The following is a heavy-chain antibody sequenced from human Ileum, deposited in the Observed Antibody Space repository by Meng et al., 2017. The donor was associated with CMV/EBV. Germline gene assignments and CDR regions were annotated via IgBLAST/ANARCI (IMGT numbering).Heavy chain of an antibody. D-gene: IGHD7-27*01. J-gene: IGHJ4*02. Sequence: LVNPLDAPYLIVRVSCAAGASGIYAVWIPQPPRKGLEWLGSMFRLGTTYYNPSLTSPITIPMDTPRNESSLILTSATAAVTAMYFCVRDHGHRSLSGACFDFWGQGTLVTVSS. CDR2: MFRLGTT. V-gene: IGHV4-38-2*02. CDR3: VRDHGHRSLSGACFDF. CDR1: CAAGASGIY.